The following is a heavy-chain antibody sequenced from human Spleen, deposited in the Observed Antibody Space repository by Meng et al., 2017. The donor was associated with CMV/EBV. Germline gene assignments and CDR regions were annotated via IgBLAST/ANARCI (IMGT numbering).Heavy chain of an antibody. Sequence: SVQVSCKASGYSFTGYYMHWVRQAPGQGLEWMGRIIPILGIANYAQKFQGRVTITADKSTSTAYMELSSLRSEDTAVYYCARDSSPARYWYYGMDVWGQGTTVTVSS. CDR2: IIPILGIA. D-gene: IGHD6-13*01. CDR3: ARDSSPARYWYYGMDV. V-gene: IGHV1-69*04. CDR1: GYSFTGYY. J-gene: IGHJ6*02.